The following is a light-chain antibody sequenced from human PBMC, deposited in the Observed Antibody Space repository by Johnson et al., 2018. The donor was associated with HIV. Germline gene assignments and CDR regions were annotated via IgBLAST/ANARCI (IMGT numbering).Light chain of an antibody. CDR3: ETWDSSLSGYYV. V-gene: IGLV1-51*01. CDR1: NSNIGNNY. CDR2: DNN. J-gene: IGLJ1*01. Sequence: QSVLTQPPSVSAAPGQKVTISCSGSNSNIGNNYVSWYQQLPGTAHKLLIYDNNKRPSGIPDRFSGPKSGTSATLGITGLQTGDEADYYCETWDSSLSGYYVFGTGTKLTVL.